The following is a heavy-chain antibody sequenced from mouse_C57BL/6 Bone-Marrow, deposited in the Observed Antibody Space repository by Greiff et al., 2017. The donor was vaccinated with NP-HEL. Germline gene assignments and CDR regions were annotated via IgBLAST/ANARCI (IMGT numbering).Heavy chain of an antibody. CDR2: IYPRSGNT. V-gene: IGHV1-81*01. CDR1: GYTFTSYG. J-gene: IGHJ4*01. Sequence: QVQLKESGAELARPGASVKLSCKASGYTFTSYGISWVKQRTGQGLEWIGEIYPRSGNTYYNEKFKGKATLTADKSSSTAYMELRSLTSEDSAVYFCAHYYYGSRRGDYAMDYWGQGTSVTVSS. CDR3: AHYYYGSRRGDYAMDY. D-gene: IGHD1-1*01.